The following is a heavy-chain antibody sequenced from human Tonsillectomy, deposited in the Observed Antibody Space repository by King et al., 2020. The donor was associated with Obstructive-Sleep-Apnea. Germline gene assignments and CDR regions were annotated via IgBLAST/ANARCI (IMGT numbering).Heavy chain of an antibody. Sequence: QLVQSGGGVVQPGRSLRLSCAAAGFTFSTYGMHWVRQAPGKGLEWVAVIWYDGSNKYYADSVKDRFTISRDNSKNTLYLQMNSLRADDTALYYWARGSGSYRKRGMDVWGQGTTVTVSS. J-gene: IGHJ6*02. CDR3: ARGSGSYRKRGMDV. CDR2: IWYDGSNK. CDR1: GFTFSTYG. V-gene: IGHV3-33*01. D-gene: IGHD3-10*01.